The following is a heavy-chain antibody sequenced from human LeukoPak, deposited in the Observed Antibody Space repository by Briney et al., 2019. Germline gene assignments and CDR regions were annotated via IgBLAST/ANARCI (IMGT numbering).Heavy chain of an antibody. CDR1: RYTFTGYY. V-gene: IGHV1-2*02. D-gene: IGHD6-19*01. Sequence: ASVKVSCKASRYTFTGYYMHWVRQAPGQGLEWMGWINPNSGGTIYAQKFQGRVTMTRDTSISAAYMELSGLRADDTAMYYCAREILAGTTNFDYWGQGTLVTVSS. CDR2: INPNSGGT. J-gene: IGHJ4*02. CDR3: AREILAGTTNFDY.